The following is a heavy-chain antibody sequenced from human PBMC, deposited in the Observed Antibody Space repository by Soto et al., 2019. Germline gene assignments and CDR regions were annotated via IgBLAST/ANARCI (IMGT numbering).Heavy chain of an antibody. CDR1: GYTFTSYY. D-gene: IGHD2-15*01. V-gene: IGHV1-46*01. CDR3: ARDLSGYCSGGSCYYYGMDV. J-gene: IGHJ6*02. CDR2: INPSGGST. Sequence: QVQLVQSGAEVKKPGASVKVSCKASGYTFTSYYMHWVRQAPGQGLEWMGIINPSGGSTSYAQKYQGRVTMTRDTSTSTDYMELSSLRSEDTAVYYCARDLSGYCSGGSCYYYGMDVWGQGTTVTVSS.